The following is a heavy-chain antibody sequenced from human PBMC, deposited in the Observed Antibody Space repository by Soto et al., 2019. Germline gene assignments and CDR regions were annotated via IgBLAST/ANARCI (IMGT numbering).Heavy chain of an antibody. D-gene: IGHD4-17*01. CDR3: AKDGTVANNPYYYYYMDV. CDR1: GFTFSSYA. V-gene: IGHV3-23*01. CDR2: ISGSGGST. J-gene: IGHJ6*03. Sequence: PGGSLRLSCAASGFTFSSYAMSWVRQAPGKGLEWVSAISGSGGSTYYADSVKGRFTISRDNSKNTLYLQMNSLRAEDTAVYYCAKDGTVANNPYYYYYMDVWGKGTTVTVSS.